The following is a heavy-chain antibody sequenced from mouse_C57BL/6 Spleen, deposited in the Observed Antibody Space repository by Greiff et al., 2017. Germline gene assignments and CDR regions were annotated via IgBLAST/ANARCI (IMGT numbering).Heavy chain of an antibody. CDR3: ARSSYDYSAWFAY. V-gene: IGHV2-2*01. CDR1: GFSLTSYG. Sequence: QVQLQQSGPGLVQPSHSLSITCTVSGFSLTSYGVHWVRQSPGKGLEWLGMIWSGGSTDYNAAFIYRLSISKDNSKNQVFFKMNSLQADDTAIYYCARSSYDYSAWFAYWGQGTLVTVSA. D-gene: IGHD2-4*01. CDR2: IWSGGST. J-gene: IGHJ3*01.